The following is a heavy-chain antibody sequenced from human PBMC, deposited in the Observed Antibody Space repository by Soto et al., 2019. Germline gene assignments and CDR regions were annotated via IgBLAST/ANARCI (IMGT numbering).Heavy chain of an antibody. V-gene: IGHV3-15*01. Sequence: PSGCTGLGRAACGVTVWNAGVSWVRQAPGKGLEWVGRIKTKTGGGTTDYAAPVKGRFTISRDDSKNTLYLHMNSLKTEDTAVYYCTTGRFDYWGQGALVTVSS. CDR3: TTGRFDY. CDR2: IKTKTGGGTT. CDR1: GVTVWNAG. J-gene: IGHJ4*02.